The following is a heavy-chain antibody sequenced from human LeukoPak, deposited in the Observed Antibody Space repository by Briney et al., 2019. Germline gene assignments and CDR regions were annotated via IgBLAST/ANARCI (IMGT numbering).Heavy chain of an antibody. D-gene: IGHD2-2*01. J-gene: IGHJ3*02. CDR2: IYYSGST. CDR3: ARGDDTPHIVVVPAATKEGYAFDI. Sequence: SETLSLTCTVSDGSISSSSYYWGWIRQPPGKGLEWIGSIYYSGSTYYNPSLKSRVTISVDTSKNQFSLKLSSVTAADTAVYYCARGDDTPHIVVVPAATKEGYAFDIWGQGTMVTVSS. CDR1: DGSISSSSYY. V-gene: IGHV4-39*07.